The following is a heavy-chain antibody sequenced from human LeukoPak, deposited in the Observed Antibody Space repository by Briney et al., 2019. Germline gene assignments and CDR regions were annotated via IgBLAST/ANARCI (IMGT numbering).Heavy chain of an antibody. D-gene: IGHD6-19*01. CDR2: IWYDGSNK. J-gene: IGHJ4*02. CDR1: GFTVSSNY. CDR3: AKESRSGWYGLSLDY. Sequence: PGGSLRLSCAASGFTVSSNYMSWVRQAPGKGLEWVAVIWYDGSNKYYADSVKGRFTISRDNSKNTLYLQMNSLRAEDTAVYYCAKESRSGWYGLSLDYWGQGTQVTVSS. V-gene: IGHV3-33*06.